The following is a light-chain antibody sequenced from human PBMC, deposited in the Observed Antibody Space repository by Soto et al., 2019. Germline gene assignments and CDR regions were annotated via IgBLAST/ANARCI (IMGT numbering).Light chain of an antibody. CDR3: QQYNDEPWT. V-gene: IGKV1-5*01. CDR2: DAS. J-gene: IGKJ1*01. CDR1: QNIGNW. Sequence: DIPMTQSPSTLSASVGDRVTITCRASQNIGNWLAWYQQKPGKTPDLLIYDASSLESGVPLRFSGSGSGTEFTLTISSLQTDDSATYYCQQYNDEPWTFGQGTKGEIK.